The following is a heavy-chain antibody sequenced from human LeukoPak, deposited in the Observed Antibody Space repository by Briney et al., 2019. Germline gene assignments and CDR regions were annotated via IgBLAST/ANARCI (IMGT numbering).Heavy chain of an antibody. CDR1: GGSISYYY. V-gene: IGHV4-59*01. CDR3: ARTTEGYCRSTSCYGFYYSYYMDV. CDR2: IYYSGST. Sequence: SETLSLTCTVSGGSISYYYWSWIRQPPGKGLEWIGYIYYSGSTNYNPSLKSRVTISVATSKNQFSLKLNSVTAADTAVYYCARTTEGYCRSTSCYGFYYSYYMDVWGKGTAVTISS. D-gene: IGHD2-2*01. J-gene: IGHJ6*03.